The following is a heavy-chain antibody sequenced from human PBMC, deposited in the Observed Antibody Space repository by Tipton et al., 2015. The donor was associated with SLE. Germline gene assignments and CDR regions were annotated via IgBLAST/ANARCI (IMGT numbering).Heavy chain of an antibody. CDR1: GGSISSYY. CDR3: ARDVTIFGEAGNWYDP. Sequence: TLSLTCTVSGGSISSYYWSWIRQPPGKGLAWIGYIYYSGSTNYNPSLKSRVTISVDTSKNQFSLKLSSVTAADTAVYYCARDVTIFGEAGNWYDPWGQGTLVTVSS. J-gene: IGHJ5*02. CDR2: IYYSGST. V-gene: IGHV4-59*01. D-gene: IGHD3-3*01.